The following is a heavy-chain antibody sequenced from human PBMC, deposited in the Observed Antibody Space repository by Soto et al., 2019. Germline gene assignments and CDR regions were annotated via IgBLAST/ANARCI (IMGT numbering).Heavy chain of an antibody. CDR1: GYTFTSYA. CDR3: ARGTTIFGVVILYFDL. D-gene: IGHD3-3*01. Sequence: ASVKVSCKASGYTFTSYAMHWARQAPGQRLEWMGWINAGNGNTKYSQKFQGRVTITRDTSASTAYMELSSLRSEDTAVYYCARGTTIFGVVILYFDLWGRGTLVTVSS. CDR2: INAGNGNT. J-gene: IGHJ2*01. V-gene: IGHV1-3*01.